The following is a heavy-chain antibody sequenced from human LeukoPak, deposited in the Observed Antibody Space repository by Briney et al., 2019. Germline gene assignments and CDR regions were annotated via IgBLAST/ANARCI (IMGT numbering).Heavy chain of an antibody. J-gene: IGHJ4*02. CDR3: ARAKGVDYWSGYFY. D-gene: IGHD3-3*01. CDR1: GDSFSTYT. CDR2: IVPIFSKT. Sequence: ASVKVSCKASGDSFSTYTLNWVRQAPGQGLEWMGEIVPIFSKTKYAQNFQGRVTITADDSTTTAYMELSNLKSEDTAVYYCARAKGVDYWSGYFYWGQGTLVTVSS. V-gene: IGHV1-69*13.